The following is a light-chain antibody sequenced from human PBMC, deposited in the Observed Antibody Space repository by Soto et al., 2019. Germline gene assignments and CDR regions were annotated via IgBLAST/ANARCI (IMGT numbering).Light chain of an antibody. J-gene: IGLJ2*01. CDR1: RSDVGRYKF. CDR3: GSSTDTDTLVI. Sequence: QSALTQPASVSGSPGQSIAISCTGTRSDVGRYKFVSWYQHHPGKAPKLLIFEVTNRPSGVSSRFSGSKSGNTASLTISGLQTEDEATYYCGSSTDTDTLVIFGGGTKLTVL. V-gene: IGLV2-14*01. CDR2: EVT.